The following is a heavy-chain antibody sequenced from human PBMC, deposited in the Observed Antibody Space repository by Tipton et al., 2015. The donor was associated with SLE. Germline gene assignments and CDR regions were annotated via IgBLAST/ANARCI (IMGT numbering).Heavy chain of an antibody. J-gene: IGHJ6*02. V-gene: IGHV4-4*07. CDR1: GGSINSFY. CDR2: FHSSGIL. Sequence: TLSLTCTVSGGSINSFYCTWVRQPAGKGLEWIGHFHSSGILNYNPSLKSRVTMSGDTSKNQLSLKLNAVTAADTAVYYCARTAVLAAIMMDVWGQGTTVTVSS. D-gene: IGHD3-3*02. CDR3: ARTAVLAAIMMDV.